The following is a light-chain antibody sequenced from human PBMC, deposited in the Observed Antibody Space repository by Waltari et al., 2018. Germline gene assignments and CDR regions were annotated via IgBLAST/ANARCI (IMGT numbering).Light chain of an antibody. V-gene: IGKV3-11*01. CDR3: QQRDSWWT. J-gene: IGKJ1*01. CDR1: QRISSY. CDR2: DAS. Sequence: EIVLTQSPATLSLSPGERATLSCRASQRISSYLAWYQQKPGQAPRLPIYDASNRATGIPARFSGGGSGTDFTLTISSLEPEDFAVYYCQQRDSWWTFGQGTKVEIK.